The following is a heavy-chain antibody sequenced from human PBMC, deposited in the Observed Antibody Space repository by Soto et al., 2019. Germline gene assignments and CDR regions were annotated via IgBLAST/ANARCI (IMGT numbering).Heavy chain of an antibody. CDR1: GFSLTTSGVG. V-gene: IGHV2-5*05. CDR3: ARRLEQSGSSWDSGAFDI. CDR2: IYWDDDK. Sequence: QITLQESGPALVRPTETLMLTCTYSGFSLTTSGVGVGWVRQPPGKALEWLAVIYWDDDKRYAPSLRGRLTITQDTSKNQVVLGMTHMLPMDTGTYYCARRLEQSGSSWDSGAFDIRGQGTVVPVS. D-gene: IGHD6-6*01. J-gene: IGHJ3*02.